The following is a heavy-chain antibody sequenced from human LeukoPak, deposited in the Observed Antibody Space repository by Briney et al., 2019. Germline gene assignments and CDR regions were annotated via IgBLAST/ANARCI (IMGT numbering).Heavy chain of an antibody. CDR2: IYYSGST. CDR3: ARSSPQYYYYYGMDV. J-gene: IGHJ6*02. CDR1: GGSISSYY. V-gene: IGHV4-59*08. Sequence: SETLSLTCTVSGGSISSYYWSWIRQPPGKGLEWIGYIYYSGSTNYNPSLKSRVTISVDTSKNQFSLKLSSVTAADTAVYYCARSSPQYYYYYGMDVWGRGTTVTVSS.